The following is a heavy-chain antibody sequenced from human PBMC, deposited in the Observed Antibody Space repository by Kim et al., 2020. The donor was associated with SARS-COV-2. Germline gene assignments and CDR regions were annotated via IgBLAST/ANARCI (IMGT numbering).Heavy chain of an antibody. V-gene: IGHV3-15*01. CDR2: IKSKTDGGTT. Sequence: GGSLRLSCAASGFTFSNAWMSWVRQAPGKGLEWVGRIKSKTDGGTTDYAAPVKGRFTISRDDSKNTLYLQMNSLKTEDTAMYYCTTEIRYFDWLLTSVWGQGTLVTVSS. CDR1: GFTFSNAW. J-gene: IGHJ4*02. CDR3: TTEIRYFDWLLTSV. D-gene: IGHD3-9*01.